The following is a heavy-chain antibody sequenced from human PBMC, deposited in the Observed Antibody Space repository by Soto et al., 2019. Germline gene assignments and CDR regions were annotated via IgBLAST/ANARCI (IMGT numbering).Heavy chain of an antibody. CDR2: ISGSGGST. D-gene: IGHD2-2*02. Sequence: GSLRLSCAASGFTFSSYAMSCVRQAPGQGLEWVSPISGSGGSTYYADSVKGRYTISRDKSKNTLYLQMNSLRAEDTAEYYCAKVTYCSSTSCYRVYYYYGMDVWGQGTTVTVSS. CDR1: GFTFSSYA. V-gene: IGHV3-23*01. CDR3: AKVTYCSSTSCYRVYYYYGMDV. J-gene: IGHJ6*02.